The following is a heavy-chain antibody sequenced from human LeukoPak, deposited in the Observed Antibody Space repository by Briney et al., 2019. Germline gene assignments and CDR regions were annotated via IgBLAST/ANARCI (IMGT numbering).Heavy chain of an antibody. CDR1: VGSISSGGYY. J-gene: IGHJ6*02. D-gene: IGHD3-3*01. V-gene: IGHV4-31*03. CDR3: AKDMSGNGYYYYTMDV. Sequence: SQTLSLTCTVSVGSISSGGYYWSWIRQHPGKGLEWIGYIYYSGSTHYNPSLKSRCTISVNTPKNQCSLKLSSVTAADTAFYYCAKDMSGNGYYYYTMDVWGQGTTVTVSS. CDR2: IYYSGST.